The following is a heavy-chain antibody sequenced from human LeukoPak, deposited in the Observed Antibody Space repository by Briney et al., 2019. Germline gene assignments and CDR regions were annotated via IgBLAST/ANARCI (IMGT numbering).Heavy chain of an antibody. CDR3: ARDCIPGECDAFDI. D-gene: IGHD2-21*01. V-gene: IGHV4-4*07. Sequence: SETLSLTCTVSGGSISSYYWSWIRQPAGKGLEWIGRIYSSGSTNHNPSLKSRVTMSVDTSKNQFSLKLSSVTAADTAVYYCARDCIPGECDAFDIWGQGTMVTVSS. CDR1: GGSISSYY. CDR2: IYSSGST. J-gene: IGHJ3*02.